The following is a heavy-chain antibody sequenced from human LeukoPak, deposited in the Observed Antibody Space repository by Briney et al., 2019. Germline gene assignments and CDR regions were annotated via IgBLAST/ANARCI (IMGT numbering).Heavy chain of an antibody. J-gene: IGHJ4*02. CDR1: GFTFSVHT. V-gene: IGHV3-30*04. CDR2: ISYDGSNK. Sequence: GGSLRLSCSASGFTFSVHTMHWVRQAPGKGLEWVAGISYDGSNKFYADSVKGRFTISRDSSKNTLYLQLNSLRAEDTAVYYCAKVAFLTLDTAIDYWGQGTLVTVSS. CDR3: AKVAFLTLDTAIDY. D-gene: IGHD5-18*01.